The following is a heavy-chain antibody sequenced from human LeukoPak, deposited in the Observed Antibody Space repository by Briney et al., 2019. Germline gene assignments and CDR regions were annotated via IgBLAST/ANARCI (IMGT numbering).Heavy chain of an antibody. CDR3: ARGFCSGGSCYPYYLDQ. D-gene: IGHD2-15*01. CDR2: IYYSGTT. Sequence: SETLSLTCTVSGDSVSSGDYYWRWIRQPPGKGLEWIGYIYYSGTTYYNPSLKSRITISVDTSKKQFSLKLSSVTAADTAVYYCARGFCSGGSCYPYYLDQWGQGTLVTVSS. J-gene: IGHJ4*02. CDR1: GDSVSSGDYY. V-gene: IGHV4-30-4*01.